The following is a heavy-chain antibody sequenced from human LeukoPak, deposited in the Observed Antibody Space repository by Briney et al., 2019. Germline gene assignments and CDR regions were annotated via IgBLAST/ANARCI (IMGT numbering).Heavy chain of an antibody. D-gene: IGHD5-18*01. Sequence: GGSLILSCAASGFAFSSSAMSWVRQTPGKGLEWVSSITGNGATTYYSDSVKGRFTISRDNSKNTLSLQMNSLRAEDTAVYFCAKERRRVDTAMVRSYYFENWGQGTLVTVSS. CDR1: GFAFSSSA. CDR2: ITGNGATT. V-gene: IGHV3-23*01. J-gene: IGHJ4*02. CDR3: AKERRRVDTAMVRSYYFEN.